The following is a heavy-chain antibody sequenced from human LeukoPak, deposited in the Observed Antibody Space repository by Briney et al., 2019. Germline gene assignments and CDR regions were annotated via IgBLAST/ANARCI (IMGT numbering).Heavy chain of an antibody. J-gene: IGHJ4*02. Sequence: PGGSLRLSCAASGFSFSTYNMNWVRQAPGKGLEWVSGISESGSNTYYADSVKGRFTISRDNSMNTLYLQINSLRAEDTAVYYCARDEWFDYWGQGTLVTVSS. CDR2: ISESGSNT. V-gene: IGHV3-23*01. D-gene: IGHD3-3*01. CDR1: GFSFSTYN. CDR3: ARDEWFDY.